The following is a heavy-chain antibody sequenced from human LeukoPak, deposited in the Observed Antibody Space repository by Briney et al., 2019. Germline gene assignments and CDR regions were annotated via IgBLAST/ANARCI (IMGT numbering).Heavy chain of an antibody. Sequence: SETLSLTCAVYGGSFSGYYWGWIRQPPGKGLEWIGEINHSGSTNYNPSLKSRVTISVDTSKNQFSLKLSSVTAADTAVYYCATYTHWVAGDVWGHGTTVTVSS. V-gene: IGHV4-34*01. CDR2: INHSGST. CDR3: ATYTHWVAGDV. D-gene: IGHD3-16*01. J-gene: IGHJ6*02. CDR1: GGSFSGYY.